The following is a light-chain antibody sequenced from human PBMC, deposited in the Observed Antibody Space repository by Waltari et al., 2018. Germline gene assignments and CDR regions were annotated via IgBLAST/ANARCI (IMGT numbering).Light chain of an antibody. CDR1: QDISNY. Sequence: DIQMTQSPSSLSASVGDRVTITCQASQDISNYLNWYQQKPGKAPKLLIYDASNLETGVPSRFSGSGSGTDFTFTISSLQPEDIATYYCQQVNSFPATFGGGTTVEIK. CDR3: QQVNSFPAT. CDR2: DAS. J-gene: IGKJ4*01. V-gene: IGKV1-33*01.